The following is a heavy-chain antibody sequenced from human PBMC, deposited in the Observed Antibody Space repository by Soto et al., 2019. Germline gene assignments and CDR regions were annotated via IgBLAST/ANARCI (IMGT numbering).Heavy chain of an antibody. D-gene: IGHD3-9*01. J-gene: IGHJ3*02. CDR3: AKVGYFDWSHSNYPGNAGDS. CDR1: GFSISSSA. CDR2: ISGRRGDT. V-gene: IGHV3-23*01. Sequence: PGGSLRLSCAASGFSISSSAMTWVRQAPGKGLEWVSTISGRRGDTYYADSVKGRFTISTDKSKNTLYAQMNSLRAEDTAVYYCAKVGYFDWSHSNYPGNAGDSWCQATMVTVS.